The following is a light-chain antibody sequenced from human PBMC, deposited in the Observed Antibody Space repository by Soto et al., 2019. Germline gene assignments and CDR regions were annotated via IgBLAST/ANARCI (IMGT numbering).Light chain of an antibody. CDR3: QQRSMIT. J-gene: IGKJ5*01. V-gene: IGKV3D-20*02. Sequence: EIVLTQSPGTLSLSPGERATLSCRASQSVSSSYLAWYQQKPGQAPRLLIYGASNRATGIPARFSGSGSGTDFTLTISSLEPEDFAVYYCQQRSMITFGQGTRLEIK. CDR1: QSVSSSY. CDR2: GAS.